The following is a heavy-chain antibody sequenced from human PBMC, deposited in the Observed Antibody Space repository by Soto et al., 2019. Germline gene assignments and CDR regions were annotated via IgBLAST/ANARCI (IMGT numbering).Heavy chain of an antibody. CDR3: ARGANGYYYFDY. V-gene: IGHV3-74*01. CDR2: VTRDASST. Sequence: EVQLLESGGGLVQPGGSLRLSCAASGFSLSDYWMHWVRQAPGQGLVWLSRVTRDASSTNYADSVKGRFTIARDNAKNTLYLQVNSLRGEDTAVYYCARGANGYYYFDYWGQGTLVTVSS. J-gene: IGHJ4*02. CDR1: GFSLSDYW. D-gene: IGHD5-18*01.